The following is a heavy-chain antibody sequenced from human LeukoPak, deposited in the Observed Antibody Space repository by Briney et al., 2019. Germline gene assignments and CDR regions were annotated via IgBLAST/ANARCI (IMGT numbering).Heavy chain of an antibody. CDR1: GFTFSSYG. V-gene: IGHV3-30*03. Sequence: GGSLRLSCAASGFTFSSYGMHWVRQAPGKGLEWVAVISYDGSNKYYADSVKGRFTISRDNSKNTLYLQMNSLRAGDTAVYYCAIHEVNYYGSGSYYNDHWGQGTLVTVSS. J-gene: IGHJ5*02. CDR2: ISYDGSNK. D-gene: IGHD3-10*01. CDR3: AIHEVNYYGSGSYYNDH.